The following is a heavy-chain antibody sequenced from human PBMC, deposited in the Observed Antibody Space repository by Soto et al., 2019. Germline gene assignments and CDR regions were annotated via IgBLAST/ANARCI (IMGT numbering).Heavy chain of an antibody. CDR3: TRDRRGTMLF. D-gene: IGHD3-10*02. CDR1: GFTFSNYW. CDR2: MNQDGSER. Sequence: EVQLVESGGGLVQPGGSLRLSCTASGFTFSNYWMSWVRQAPGEGLEWVANMNQDGSERYYVDSVKGRFTISRANAKTTLHLQVTRLSAEDTTIYYCTRDRRGTMLFWGQGTVVTVSS. V-gene: IGHV3-7*01. J-gene: IGHJ4*02.